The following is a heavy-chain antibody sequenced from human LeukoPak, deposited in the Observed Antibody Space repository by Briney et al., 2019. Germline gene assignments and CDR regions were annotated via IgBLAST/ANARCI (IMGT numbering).Heavy chain of an antibody. CDR3: ARDRAAAGTRMGSGWRGPYFDY. V-gene: IGHV1-69*13. Sequence: SVKVSCKASGGTFSSYAISWVRQAPGQGLEWMGGLIPIFGTANYAQKFQGRVTITADESTSTAYMELSSLRSEDTAVYYCARDRAAAGTRMGSGWRGPYFDYWGQGTLVTVSS. CDR1: GGTFSSYA. J-gene: IGHJ4*02. CDR2: LIPIFGTA. D-gene: IGHD6-13*01.